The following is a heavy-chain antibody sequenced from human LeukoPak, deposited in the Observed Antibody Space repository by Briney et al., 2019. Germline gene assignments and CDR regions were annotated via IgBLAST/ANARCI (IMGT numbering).Heavy chain of an antibody. CDR1: GFTFSSYS. CDR2: ISGSSTYI. V-gene: IGHV3-21*01. Sequence: GGSLRLSCVASGFTFSSYSMNWVRQAPGKGLEWVSYISGSSTYIYYVDSLKGRFTISRDNAKNSLYLQMNSLRAEDTAVYYCAREGIQLWLLYWGQGTLVTVSS. J-gene: IGHJ4*02. CDR3: AREGIQLWLLY. D-gene: IGHD5-18*01.